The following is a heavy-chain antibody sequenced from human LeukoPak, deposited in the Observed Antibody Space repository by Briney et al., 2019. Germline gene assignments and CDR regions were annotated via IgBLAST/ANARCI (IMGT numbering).Heavy chain of an antibody. CDR1: EFTFSDFY. J-gene: IGHJ4*02. CDR2: VSSSGGPT. Sequence: GGSLRLSCAASEFTFSDFYMSWIRQAPGKGLEWVSYVSSSGGPTYYADSVKGRFTISRDNAKNSRYLQMNSLRAEDTAVYFCARGDSSGWYFDYWGQGTLVTVSS. V-gene: IGHV3-11*01. CDR3: ARGDSSGWYFDY. D-gene: IGHD6-19*01.